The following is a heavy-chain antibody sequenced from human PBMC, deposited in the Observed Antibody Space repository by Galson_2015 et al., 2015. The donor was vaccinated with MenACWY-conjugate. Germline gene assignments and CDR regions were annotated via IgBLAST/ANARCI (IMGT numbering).Heavy chain of an antibody. Sequence: SVKVSCKASGYSFTSYGISWVRQAPGQGLEWMGWISAYNGNTNHAQKLQGRLTMTTETSTTTAYMELRSLRSDDTAVYYCVRDSRVAALDKYGMDVWGQGTTVTVSS. D-gene: IGHD6-13*01. J-gene: IGHJ6*02. CDR2: ISAYNGNT. V-gene: IGHV1-18*01. CDR3: VRDSRVAALDKYGMDV. CDR1: GYSFTSYG.